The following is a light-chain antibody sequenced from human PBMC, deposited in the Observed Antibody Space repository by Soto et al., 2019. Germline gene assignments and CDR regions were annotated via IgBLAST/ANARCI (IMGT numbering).Light chain of an antibody. Sequence: QSALTQPPSVSGSPGQSVTISCTGASSDVGGYNRVSWYQRPPGTAPKLIIYEVSNRPSGVPYRFSGSKSGNSASLTISGLQAEDEADYYCNSYTNTNTVVFGGGTMVTVL. J-gene: IGLJ3*02. CDR3: NSYTNTNTVV. CDR2: EVS. CDR1: SSDVGGYNR. V-gene: IGLV2-18*02.